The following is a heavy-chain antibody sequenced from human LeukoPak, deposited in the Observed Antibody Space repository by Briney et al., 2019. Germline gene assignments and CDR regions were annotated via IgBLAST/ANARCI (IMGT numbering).Heavy chain of an antibody. CDR1: GGTFSNYA. CDR2: IIPIFGTA. CDR3: ARAGYCSGGSCLNFRYGMDV. D-gene: IGHD2-15*01. J-gene: IGHJ6*02. Sequence: SVKVSCKASGGTFSNYAICCVRQAPGQGLEWMGGIIPIFGTANYAQKFQGRVTITADESTSTAYMELSSMRSEDTAVYYCARAGYCSGGSCLNFRYGMDVLGQGTTVTVSS. V-gene: IGHV1-69*13.